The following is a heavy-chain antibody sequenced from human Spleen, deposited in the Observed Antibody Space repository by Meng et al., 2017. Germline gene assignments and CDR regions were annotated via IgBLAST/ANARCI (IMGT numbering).Heavy chain of an antibody. CDR3: ASTES. Sequence: GSLRLSCTVSGGSISSSYWSWIRQPAGKGLEWIGRFSTSGSTNYNPSLKSRVTMSIDTSKNQFSLKLSSVTAADTAVYYCASTESWGQGTLVTVSS. CDR1: GGSISSSY. V-gene: IGHV4-4*07. CDR2: FSTSGST. J-gene: IGHJ4*02.